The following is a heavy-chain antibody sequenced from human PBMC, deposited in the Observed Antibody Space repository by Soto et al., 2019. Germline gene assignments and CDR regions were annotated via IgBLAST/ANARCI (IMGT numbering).Heavy chain of an antibody. Sequence: QVPLQESGPGLVKPSETLSLTCSVSGGSIPNSYWSWLRPPPGKRLEYIGYMDYSGNTSYNPSLKRRVTIPGDASNNQFAQKVRSVTAADTAVYYCVGGLTEGGRIDAWGQGTLGTVSS. CDR1: GGSIPNSY. CDR3: VGGLTEGGRIDA. V-gene: IGHV4-59*01. CDR2: MDYSGNT. J-gene: IGHJ5*02. D-gene: IGHD3-16*01.